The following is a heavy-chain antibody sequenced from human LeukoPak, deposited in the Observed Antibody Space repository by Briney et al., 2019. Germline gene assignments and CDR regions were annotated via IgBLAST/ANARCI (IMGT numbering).Heavy chain of an antibody. D-gene: IGHD4-17*01. J-gene: IGHJ4*02. CDR1: GGSISSGSYY. CDR2: AHTSGST. V-gene: IGHV4-61*02. CDR3: AREGIYGDYRH. Sequence: SETLSLTCTVSGGSISSGSYYWSWIRQPAGKGLERIGRAHTSGSTNYNPSLKSRVIISVDTSKNQFSLKLSSVTAADTAVYYCAREGIYGDYRHWGQGTLVTVSS.